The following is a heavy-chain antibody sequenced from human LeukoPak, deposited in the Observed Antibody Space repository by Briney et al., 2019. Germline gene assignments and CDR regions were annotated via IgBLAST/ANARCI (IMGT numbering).Heavy chain of an antibody. CDR2: ITPNSGGT. CDR1: GYTFTDYY. D-gene: IGHD2-8*01. J-gene: IGHJ6*03. V-gene: IGHV1-2*02. Sequence: ASVKVSCKASGYTFTDYYMHWVRQAPGQGLEWMGWITPNSGGTNYVQKFQGRVTMTRDTSISTVYMELSSLRSDDTAVYYCARDRNGVYYYYYMDVWGKGTTVTVSS. CDR3: ARDRNGVYYYYYMDV.